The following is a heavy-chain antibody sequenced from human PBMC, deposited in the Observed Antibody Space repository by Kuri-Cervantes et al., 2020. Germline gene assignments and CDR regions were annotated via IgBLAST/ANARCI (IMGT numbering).Heavy chain of an antibody. D-gene: IGHD3-22*01. CDR3: ARGYYDSSGYWIKGAFDI. V-gene: IGHV3-48*01. CDR1: GFTFSSYS. Sequence: GESLKISCAASGFTFSSYSMNWVRQAPGKGLEWVSYISSSSSTIYYADSVEGRFTISRDNAKNSLYLQMNSLRGEDTAVYYCARGYYDSSGYWIKGAFDIWGQGTMVTVSS. J-gene: IGHJ3*02. CDR2: ISSSSSTI.